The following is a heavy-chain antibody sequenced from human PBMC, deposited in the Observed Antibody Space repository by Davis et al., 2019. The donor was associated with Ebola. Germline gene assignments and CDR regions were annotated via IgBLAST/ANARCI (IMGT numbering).Heavy chain of an antibody. CDR2: TRNKANRYTT. CDR1: GFNVSDHY. D-gene: IGHD3-10*01. CDR3: ARVRISGNYDLDV. J-gene: IGHJ6*02. V-gene: IGHV3-72*01. Sequence: GESLKISCAASGFNVSDHYMDWVRQAPGKGLEWVGRTRNKANRYTTEYAASVKGRFTISRDDSKNSLYLQMNSLKTEDTAVFYCARVRISGNYDLDVWGQGTTVTVSS.